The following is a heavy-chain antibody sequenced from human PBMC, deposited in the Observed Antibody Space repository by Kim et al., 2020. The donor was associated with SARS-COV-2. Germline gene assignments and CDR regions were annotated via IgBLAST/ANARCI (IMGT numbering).Heavy chain of an antibody. CDR3: ARSITMIVVVIDTFDI. D-gene: IGHD3-22*01. Sequence: SETLSLTCTVSGDSINDSSFYWDWNRQSPGKGLEWIASISYTGTTYYNPSLKSRVTISVDTSNSQFFLRLSSVTAADTAVYYCARSITMIVVVIDTFDI. V-gene: IGHV4-39*07. CDR1: GDSINDSSFY. J-gene: IGHJ3*02. CDR2: ISYTGTT.